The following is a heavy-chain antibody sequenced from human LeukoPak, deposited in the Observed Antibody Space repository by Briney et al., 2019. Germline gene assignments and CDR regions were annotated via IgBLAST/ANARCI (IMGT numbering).Heavy chain of an antibody. CDR1: GFTFSSYG. V-gene: IGHV3-33*01. J-gene: IGHJ4*02. CDR3: ARAVYGSGTYMVDY. CDR2: IWYDGSNK. D-gene: IGHD3-10*01. Sequence: PGRSLRLSCAASGFTFSSYGMHWVRQAPGKGLEWVAVIWYDGSNKYYADSVKGRFTISRDNSKNTLYLQMNSLRAEDTAVYYCARAVYGSGTYMVDYWGQGTLVTVSS.